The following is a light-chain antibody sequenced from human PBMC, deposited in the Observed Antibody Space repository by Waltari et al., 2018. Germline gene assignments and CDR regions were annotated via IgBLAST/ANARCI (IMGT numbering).Light chain of an antibody. CDR1: SFPRRH. CDR3: QSVDFRSPWHVL. V-gene: IGLV3-25*03. J-gene: IGLJ2*01. CDR2: KDK. Sequence: ELTQPPSVSVSPGQTAVITCSGASFPRRHARWYQRQPGQDPVLVIYKDKERPSGIPERFSGPSSGSTVTLTITGVQAEDEADLYCQSVDFRSPWHVLFGGGTKLTV.